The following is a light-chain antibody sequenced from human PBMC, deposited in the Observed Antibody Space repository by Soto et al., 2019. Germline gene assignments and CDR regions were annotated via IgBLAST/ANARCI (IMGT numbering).Light chain of an antibody. Sequence: EVVMTQSPATLSVSPGEGATLSSTASQGIGDTLAWYQHKPGQTPRLLIDDTSTRAPGVPARFSGSRSGTQFKRTRHGRQSEDFAVYYCQRYNSWPLTFGGGTKVESK. V-gene: IGKV3-15*01. CDR1: QGIGDT. CDR3: QRYNSWPLT. J-gene: IGKJ4*01. CDR2: DTS.